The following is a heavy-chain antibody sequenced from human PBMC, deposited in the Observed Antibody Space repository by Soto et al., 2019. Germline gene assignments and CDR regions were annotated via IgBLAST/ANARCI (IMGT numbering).Heavy chain of an antibody. CDR2: ISYDGSNK. J-gene: IGHJ6*02. D-gene: IGHD5-18*01. CDR3: AKSDTNYGMDV. CDR1: GFTFSSYG. Sequence: QVQLVESGGGVVQPGRSLRLSCAASGFTFSSYGMHWFRQAPGKGLEWVAVISYDGSNKYYADSVKGRFTISRDNSKNTLYLQMNSLRAEDTAVYYCAKSDTNYGMDVWGQGTTVTVSS. V-gene: IGHV3-30*18.